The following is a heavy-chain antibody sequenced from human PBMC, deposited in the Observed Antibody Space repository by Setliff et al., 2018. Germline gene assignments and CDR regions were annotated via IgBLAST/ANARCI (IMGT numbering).Heavy chain of an antibody. CDR1: GGSVSSGSYY. V-gene: IGHV4-61*01. CDR2: IYYSGST. J-gene: IGHJ4*02. D-gene: IGHD3-22*01. Sequence: PSETLSLTCTVSGGSVSSGSYYWSWIRQPPGKGLEWIGYIYYSGSTNYNPSLKSRVTISVDTSKNQFSLKLSSVTAADTAVYYCARADSSGYYPYFDYWGQGTVVTVSS. CDR3: ARADSSGYYPYFDY.